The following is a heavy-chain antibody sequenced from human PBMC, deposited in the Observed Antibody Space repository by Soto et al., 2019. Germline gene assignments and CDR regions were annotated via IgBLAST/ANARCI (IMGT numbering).Heavy chain of an antibody. J-gene: IGHJ6*03. V-gene: IGHV3-53*04. D-gene: IGHD3-16*01. CDR1: GFTVSSNY. CDR2: IYSGGST. CDR3: ARGADYDYIWGSGYYYMDV. Sequence: GGSLRLSCAASGFTVSSNYMSWVRQAPGKGLEWVSVIYSGGSTYYADSVKGRFTISRHNSKNTLYLQMNSLRAEDTAVYYCARGADYDYIWGSGYYYMDVWCKGTTVNVS.